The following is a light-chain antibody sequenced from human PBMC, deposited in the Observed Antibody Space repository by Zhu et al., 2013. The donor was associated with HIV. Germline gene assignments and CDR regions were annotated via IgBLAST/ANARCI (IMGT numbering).Light chain of an antibody. V-gene: IGKV1-9*01. CDR1: HDIGRY. Sequence: DIQLTQSPSFLSASVGDRVTITCRASHDIGRYLAWYQQKPGKAPSLFIYAASTLETGVPSRFSGSGSGTEFTLTITSLQPEDFATYYCHHVNDNPAFGPGTKVDVK. CDR3: HHVNDNPA. J-gene: IGKJ3*01. CDR2: AAS.